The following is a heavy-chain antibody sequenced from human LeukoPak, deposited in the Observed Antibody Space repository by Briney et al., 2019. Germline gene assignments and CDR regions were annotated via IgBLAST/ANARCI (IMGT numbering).Heavy chain of an antibody. CDR3: ARDGGGDYEDY. V-gene: IGHV3-48*03. Sequence: PGGSLRLSCAASGFTFSSYEMNWVRQAPGKGLEWVSYISSSGSTIYYADSVKGRFTISRDNAKNSLYLQMNSLRAEDTAVYYRARDGGGDYEDYWGQGTLVTVSS. CDR1: GFTFSSYE. D-gene: IGHD4-17*01. J-gene: IGHJ4*02. CDR2: ISSSGSTI.